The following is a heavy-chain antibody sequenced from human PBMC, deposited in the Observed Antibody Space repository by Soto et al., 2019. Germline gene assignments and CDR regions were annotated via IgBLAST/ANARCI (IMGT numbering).Heavy chain of an antibody. CDR2: IFSNDEK. D-gene: IGHD2-8*01. V-gene: IGHV2-26*01. J-gene: IGHJ4*02. CDR1: GFSLSTARMG. CDR3: ARSNGHEWAYFDY. Sequence: QVTLKESGPVLVKPTETLTLTCTVSGFSLSTARMGVSWIRQPPGKALEWLAHIFSNDEKSYSTSLTSRLTISKDASKSQVVLTMTNMDTVDTATYYCARSNGHEWAYFDYWGQGTLVTVSS.